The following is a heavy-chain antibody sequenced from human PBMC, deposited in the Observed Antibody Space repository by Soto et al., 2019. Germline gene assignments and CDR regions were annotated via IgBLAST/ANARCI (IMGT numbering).Heavy chain of an antibody. Sequence: PGGSLRLSCAASGFTFSGSAIHWVRQASGKGLEWIGRIRSKINSHATAYAASVKDRFTISRDDSKNTAYLQMYSLKTEDTAVYYCTRPIAAAGKNYYYYGMDVWGQGITVTVSS. J-gene: IGHJ6*02. CDR2: IRSKINSHAT. CDR3: TRPIAAAGKNYYYYGMDV. V-gene: IGHV3-73*01. D-gene: IGHD6-13*01. CDR1: GFTFSGSA.